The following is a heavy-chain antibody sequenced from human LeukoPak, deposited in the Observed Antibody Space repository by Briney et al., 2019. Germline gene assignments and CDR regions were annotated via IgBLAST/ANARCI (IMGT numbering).Heavy chain of an antibody. Sequence: GGSLRLSCAASGFTVSSNYMNWVRQAPGKGLEWVSAISGSGGSTYYADSVKGRFTISRDNSKNTLYLQMNSLRAEDTAIYYCATPRRYYDFWRGYPTFDYWGQGTLVTVSS. D-gene: IGHD3-3*01. J-gene: IGHJ4*02. CDR1: GFTVSSNY. CDR2: ISGSGGST. CDR3: ATPRRYYDFWRGYPTFDY. V-gene: IGHV3-23*01.